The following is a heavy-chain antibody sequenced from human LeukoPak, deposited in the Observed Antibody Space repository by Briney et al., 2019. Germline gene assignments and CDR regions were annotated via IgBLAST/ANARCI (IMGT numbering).Heavy chain of an antibody. CDR1: GYTFTSYD. J-gene: IGHJ6*02. CDR2: ISGYNGNT. Sequence: ASVKVSCKASGYTFTSYDINWVRQATGQGLEWMGWISGYNGNTNYAQKLQGRVTMTTDTSTSTAYMELRSLRSDDTAVYYCARESDFYGMDVWGQGTTVTVSS. V-gene: IGHV1-18*01. CDR3: ARESDFYGMDV. D-gene: IGHD3-3*01.